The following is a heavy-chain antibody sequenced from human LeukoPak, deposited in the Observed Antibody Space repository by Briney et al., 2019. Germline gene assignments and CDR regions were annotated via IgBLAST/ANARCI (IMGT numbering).Heavy chain of an antibody. CDR1: GFTFSNYA. Sequence: GGSLRLSCAASGFTFSNYAMSWVRQAPGKGLEWVSGITGSGGSTNYADSVKGRFTISRDNSKNTLYLQMSSLRTEDTAVYYCTGGGWSTDAFDIWGQGTMVTVSS. J-gene: IGHJ3*02. D-gene: IGHD6-19*01. V-gene: IGHV3-23*01. CDR3: TGGGWSTDAFDI. CDR2: ITGSGGST.